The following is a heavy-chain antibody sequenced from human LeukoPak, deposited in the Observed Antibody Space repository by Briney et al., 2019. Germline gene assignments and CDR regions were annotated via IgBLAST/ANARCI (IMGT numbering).Heavy chain of an antibody. D-gene: IGHD2-2*01. J-gene: IGHJ4*02. CDR2: IKQDESEK. V-gene: IGHV3-7*01. Sequence: PGGSLRLSCVASGFSLRNYWMSWVRQAPGKGLEWVANIKQDESEKYYVDSVKGRFTISRDNAKNSLYLQMNSLRVEDTAVYYCARALDSSSSRYQAFEYWGQGTLVTVSS. CDR3: ARALDSSSSRYQAFEY. CDR1: GFSLRNYW.